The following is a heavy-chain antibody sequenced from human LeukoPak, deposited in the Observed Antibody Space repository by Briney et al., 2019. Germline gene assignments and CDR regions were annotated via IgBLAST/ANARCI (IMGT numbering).Heavy chain of an antibody. D-gene: IGHD1-1*01. Sequence: GGSLRLSSAASGFTFSSYTMYWVRQAPGKGLEYVSAISSNGGSTYYANSVKGRFTISRDNSKNTLYLQMGSLRGEDMAVYYCAREVNWRFDYWGQGTLVTVSS. J-gene: IGHJ4*02. CDR1: GFTFSSYT. V-gene: IGHV3-64*01. CDR3: AREVNWRFDY. CDR2: ISSNGGST.